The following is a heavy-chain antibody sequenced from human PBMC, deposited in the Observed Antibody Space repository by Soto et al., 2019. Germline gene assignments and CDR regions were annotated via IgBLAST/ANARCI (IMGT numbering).Heavy chain of an antibody. J-gene: IGHJ4*02. Sequence: GGSLRLSCAASGFTFSNYNMNWVRQAPGKGLEWVASISTRSHYIYYADSLKGRFTISRDNAKNSVDLQISSLRAEDTAVYYCARDSSTGYYLSDFDYWGQGTMVTVYS. D-gene: IGHD3-9*01. CDR1: GFTFSNYN. V-gene: IGHV3-21*01. CDR2: ISTRSHYI. CDR3: ARDSSTGYYLSDFDY.